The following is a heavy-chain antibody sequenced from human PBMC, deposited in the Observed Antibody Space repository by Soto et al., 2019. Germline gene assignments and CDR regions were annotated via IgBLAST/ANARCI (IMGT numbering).Heavy chain of an antibody. CDR3: AKGGYKYGLDP. J-gene: IGHJ5*02. CDR2: ISESGDNT. CDR1: GFTFSSSA. D-gene: IGHD5-18*01. Sequence: PGGSLRLSCAASGFTFSSSAMSWVRQAPGKGPEWVSAISESGDNTFSADSVKGRFTISRDNTKNTLYLQMNSLRAEDTALYFCAKGGYKYGLDPWVQGTLVTVSS. V-gene: IGHV3-23*01.